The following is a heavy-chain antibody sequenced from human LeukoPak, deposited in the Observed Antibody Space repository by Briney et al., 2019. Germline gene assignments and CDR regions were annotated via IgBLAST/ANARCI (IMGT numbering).Heavy chain of an antibody. D-gene: IGHD5-24*01. J-gene: IGHJ4*02. V-gene: IGHV4-34*01. CDR2: VHGSGSA. CDR1: RGSSSGYY. Sequence: PSETLSLTCTVYRGSSSGYYWSWIRQRPGMGLECIGDVHGSGSANYNPSLQPRVTISGDMSKNQLSLKLTSVSAADTAVYYCASPATGNRDGFDYWSQGTLVRVPS. CDR3: ASPATGNRDGFDY.